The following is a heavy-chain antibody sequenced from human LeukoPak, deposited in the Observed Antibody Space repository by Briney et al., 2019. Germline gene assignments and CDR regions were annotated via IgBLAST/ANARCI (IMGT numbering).Heavy chain of an antibody. V-gene: IGHV4-39*07. J-gene: IGHJ4*02. D-gene: IGHD4-17*01. CDR1: GGSISSSSYY. CDR3: ARGVFLRRPTVTNTRGGTPFDY. CDR2: INHSGST. Sequence: SSETLSLTCTVSGGSISSSSYYWGWIRQPPGKGLEWIGEINHSGSTNYNPSLKSRVTISVDTSKNQFSLKLSSVTAADTAVYYCARGVFLRRPTVTNTRGGTPFDYWGQGTLVTVSS.